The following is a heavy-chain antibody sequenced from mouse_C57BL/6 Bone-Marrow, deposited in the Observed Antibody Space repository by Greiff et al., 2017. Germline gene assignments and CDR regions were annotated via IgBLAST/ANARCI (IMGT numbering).Heavy chain of an antibody. J-gene: IGHJ3*01. D-gene: IGHD2-4*01. Sequence: QVQLQQPGAELVRPGSSVKLSCKASGYTFTSYWMHWVKQRPIQGLEWIGNIDPADSETHYNQKFKDKATLTADKSSSTAYMQLRSLTSEDSAVYYCARWYDYDGAWFAYWGQGTLVTVSA. CDR1: GYTFTSYW. CDR3: ARWYDYDGAWFAY. CDR2: IDPADSET. V-gene: IGHV1-52*01.